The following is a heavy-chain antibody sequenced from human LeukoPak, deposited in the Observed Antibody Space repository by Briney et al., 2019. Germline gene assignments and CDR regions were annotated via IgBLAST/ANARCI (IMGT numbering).Heavy chain of an antibody. CDR2: IYHSGST. D-gene: IGHD1-1*01. V-gene: IGHV4-30-2*01. J-gene: IGHJ4*02. Sequence: SQTLSLTCAVSGGSISSGGYSWSWIRQPPGKGLEWIGYIYHSGSTYYNPSLKSRVTISVDRSKNQFSLKLSSVTAADTAVYYCARVVWNDDLEEYYFDYWGQGTLVTVSS. CDR3: ARVVWNDDLEEYYFDY. CDR1: GGSISSGGYS.